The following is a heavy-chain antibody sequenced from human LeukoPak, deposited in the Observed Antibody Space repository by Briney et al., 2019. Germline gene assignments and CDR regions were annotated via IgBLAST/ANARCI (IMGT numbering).Heavy chain of an antibody. J-gene: IGHJ3*02. CDR1: GFTFSDYY. CDR2: ISSSGSTI. D-gene: IGHD6-6*01. Sequence: GGSLRLSCAASGFTFSDYYMSWIRQAPGKGLEWVSYISSSGSTIYYADSVKGRFTISRDNAKNSLYLQMNSLRAEDTAVYYCAREPSIASYAFDIWGQGTMATVSS. CDR3: AREPSIASYAFDI. V-gene: IGHV3-11*01.